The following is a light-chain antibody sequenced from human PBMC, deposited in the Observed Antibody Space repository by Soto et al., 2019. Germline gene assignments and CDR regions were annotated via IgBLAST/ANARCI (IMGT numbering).Light chain of an antibody. J-gene: IGLJ2*01. Sequence: QSVLTQPPSVSGAPGQRVTISCTGSSSNVGAGYDVHWYQQLPGTAPKLLMYGDSNRPSGVPDRFSGSKYGTSASLAITGLQAEDEADYYCQSYDRSLSGVVFGGGTKVTVL. CDR2: GDS. V-gene: IGLV1-40*01. CDR1: SSNVGAGYD. CDR3: QSYDRSLSGVV.